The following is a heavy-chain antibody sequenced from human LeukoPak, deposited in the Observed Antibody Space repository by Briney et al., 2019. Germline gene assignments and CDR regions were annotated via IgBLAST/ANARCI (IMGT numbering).Heavy chain of an antibody. CDR3: ATASERYDYVWGSYRPPEY. CDR1: GFTFSSYE. CDR2: ICSSGSTI. J-gene: IGHJ4*02. Sequence: PGGSLRLSCAASGFTFSSYEMNWVRQAPGKGLEGASYICSSGSTIYYAEPVKGRFTIYRDNAKNSLYLQMTSLRAEDTAVYYCATASERYDYVWGSYRPPEYWGQGTLVTVSS. D-gene: IGHD3-16*02. V-gene: IGHV3-48*03.